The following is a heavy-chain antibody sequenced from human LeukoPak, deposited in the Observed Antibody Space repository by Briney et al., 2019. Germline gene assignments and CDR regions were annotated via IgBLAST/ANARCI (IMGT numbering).Heavy chain of an antibody. V-gene: IGHV3-66*01. Sequence: GGSLRLSCAASGFTVSSNFMSWVRQAPGKGLEWVSFIYSGGSTYYADSVKGRFTISRDNSKNTLSLQMNSLRAEDTAVYYCARDPYYYDSSGYLDYWGQGTLVTVSS. CDR1: GFTVSSNF. CDR2: IYSGGST. J-gene: IGHJ4*02. D-gene: IGHD3-22*01. CDR3: ARDPYYYDSSGYLDY.